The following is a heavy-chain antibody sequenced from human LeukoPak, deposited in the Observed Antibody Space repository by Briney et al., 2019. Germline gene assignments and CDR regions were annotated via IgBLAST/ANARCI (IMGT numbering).Heavy chain of an antibody. D-gene: IGHD3-10*02. J-gene: IGHJ3*02. CDR1: GFSFSSYF. CDR3: ARAQTMFWEFDGFDI. V-gene: IGHV3-69-1*01. CDR2: MTRSGTI. Sequence: PGGSLRLSCAASGFSFSSYFMNWVRQAPGKGLEWVATMTRSGTIYYADSVKGRFTISRDNAKNSVYLQMNSLRDEDTALYSCARAQTMFWEFDGFDIWGRGTKVTVSS.